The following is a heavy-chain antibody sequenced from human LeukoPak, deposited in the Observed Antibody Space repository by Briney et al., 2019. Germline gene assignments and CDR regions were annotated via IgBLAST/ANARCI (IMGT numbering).Heavy chain of an antibody. Sequence: SETQSLTCTVSGGSISTYWTWIRQPPGKGLEWIGYIYYTGANSYNPSLKSRVIISVDTSKKQFSLKLTSVTAADTAVYYCARYGGSGWVIDNWGQGTLVTVSS. V-gene: IGHV4-59*08. CDR3: ARYGGSGWVIDN. CDR1: GGSISTY. CDR2: IYYTGAN. D-gene: IGHD6-19*01. J-gene: IGHJ4*02.